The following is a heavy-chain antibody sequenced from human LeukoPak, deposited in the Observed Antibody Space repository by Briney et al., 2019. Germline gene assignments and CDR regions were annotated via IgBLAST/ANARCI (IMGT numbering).Heavy chain of an antibody. CDR3: ARAGGYYDFWSGGEGNYFDY. CDR2: ISSSSSYI. Sequence: VGSLRLSCAASGFTFSDYYMSWIRQAPGKGLEWVSSISSSSSYIYYADSVKGRFTISRDNAKNSLYLQMNSLRAEDTAVYYCARAGGYYDFWSGGEGNYFDYWGQGTLVTVSS. J-gene: IGHJ4*02. D-gene: IGHD3-3*01. CDR1: GFTFSDYY. V-gene: IGHV3-11*06.